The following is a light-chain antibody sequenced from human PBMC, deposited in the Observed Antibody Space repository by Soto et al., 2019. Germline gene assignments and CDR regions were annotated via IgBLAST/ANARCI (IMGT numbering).Light chain of an antibody. CDR2: KAS. J-gene: IGKJ1*01. Sequence: DMQMTQSPSTLSGSVGDRVTITCRASHTISSWLAWYQQKPGKAPKLLIYKASTLKSGVPSRFSGSGSGTEFTLTISSLQPDDFATYYCQHYNSYSEAFGQGTKVDI. V-gene: IGKV1-5*03. CDR3: QHYNSYSEA. CDR1: HTISSW.